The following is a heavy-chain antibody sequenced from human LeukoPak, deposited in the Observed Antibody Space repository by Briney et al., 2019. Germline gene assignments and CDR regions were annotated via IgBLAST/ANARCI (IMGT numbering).Heavy chain of an antibody. CDR3: EEEDSATAAYYLDF. V-gene: IGHV4-59*01. J-gene: IGHJ4*02. CDR1: GGSISVYY. Sequence: SETLSLTCTVSGGSISVYYWTWLRQPPGKGLEWIGSIHYSGSATYNPSLRSRVIISVDTSRNQFSLWLTSVTAADTAVYAREEEDSATAAYYLDFWGQGSLVTVSS. D-gene: IGHD2-2*01. CDR2: IHYSGSA.